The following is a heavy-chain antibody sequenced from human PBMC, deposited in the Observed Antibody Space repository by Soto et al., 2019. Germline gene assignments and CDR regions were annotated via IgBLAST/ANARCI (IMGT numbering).Heavy chain of an antibody. V-gene: IGHV4-4*07. J-gene: IGHJ4*02. CDR1: GGSISSYY. Sequence: SETLSLTCTVSGGSISSYYWSWSRQPAGKGLEWLGRIYTSGSTNYNPSLKSRVTMSVDTSKNQFSLKLSSVTAADTAVYYCATTAVAGVFDYWGQGTLVTVSS. CDR3: ATTAVAGVFDY. D-gene: IGHD6-19*01. CDR2: IYTSGST.